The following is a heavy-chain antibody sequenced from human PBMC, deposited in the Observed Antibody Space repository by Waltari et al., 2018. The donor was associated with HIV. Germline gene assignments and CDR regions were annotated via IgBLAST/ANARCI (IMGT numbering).Heavy chain of an antibody. CDR3: ARDVRGGKVDY. J-gene: IGHJ4*02. D-gene: IGHD2-15*01. CDR2: IWNDGRNK. CDR1: GFIFSGHH. V-gene: IGHV3-33*01. Sequence: QVQLVESGGGVVQPGRSLRLSCAASGFIFSGHHMHWVGQAPGKGLKWVSIIWNDGRNKYYADSVKDRFTISRDNSKNTLYLEMNSLRAEDTAVYYCARDVRGGKVDYWGQGTLVIVSP.